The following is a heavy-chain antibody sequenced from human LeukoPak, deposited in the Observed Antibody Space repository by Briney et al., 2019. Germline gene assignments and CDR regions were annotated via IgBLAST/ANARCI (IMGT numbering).Heavy chain of an antibody. Sequence: GGSLRLSCAASGFTFSDHCMDWVRQDPGKGLEWVGRTRNKAHSYTTEYAASGKGRFTISRDDSKKSLYLQMNSLKTEDTAVYYCARESGGGVLGYFDLWGRGTLVSVSS. CDR2: TRNKAHSYTT. J-gene: IGHJ2*01. CDR3: ARESGGGVLGYFDL. V-gene: IGHV3-72*01. CDR1: GFTFSDHC. D-gene: IGHD3-10*01.